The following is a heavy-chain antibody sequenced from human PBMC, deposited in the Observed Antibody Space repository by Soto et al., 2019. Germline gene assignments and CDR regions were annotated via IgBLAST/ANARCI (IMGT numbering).Heavy chain of an antibody. CDR2: INAGNGNT. CDR3: ARELQGLYYFDY. D-gene: IGHD2-15*01. V-gene: IGHV1-3*01. Sequence: ASVKVSCKASGYTFISYAIHWVRQPPGQRLEWMGWINAGNGNTKYSQKFQGRVTITRDTSASTAYMELTSLRSEGTAVYYCARELQGLYYFDYWGQGTLVTVSS. J-gene: IGHJ4*02. CDR1: GYTFISYA.